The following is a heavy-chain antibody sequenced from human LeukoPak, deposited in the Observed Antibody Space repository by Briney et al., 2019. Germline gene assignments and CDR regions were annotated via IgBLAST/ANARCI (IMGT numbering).Heavy chain of an antibody. V-gene: IGHV4-4*07. D-gene: IGHD3-22*01. CDR1: GGSISSYY. CDR2: IYTSGST. J-gene: IGHJ3*02. CDR3: AREAYDSSGSRAFDI. Sequence: PSETLSLTCTVSGGSISSYYWSWIRQPAGKGLEWIGRIYTSGSTNYNPSLKSRVTISVDTSKNQFSLKLSSVTAADTAVYYCAREAYDSSGSRAFDIWGQGTMVTVSS.